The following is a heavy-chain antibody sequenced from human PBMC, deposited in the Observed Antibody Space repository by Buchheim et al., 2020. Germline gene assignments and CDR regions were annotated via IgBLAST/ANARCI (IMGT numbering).Heavy chain of an antibody. CDR1: GFTFSSYE. CDR2: ISSSGSTI. D-gene: IGHD3-16*02. Sequence: EVQLVESGGGLVQPGGSLRLSCAASGFTFSSYEMNWVRQAPGKGLEWVSYISSSGSTIYCADSVKGRFTISRDNAKNSLYLQMNSLRAEDTAVYYCARNYYDYVWGSYRYRYFDYWGQGTL. CDR3: ARNYYDYVWGSYRYRYFDY. V-gene: IGHV3-48*03. J-gene: IGHJ4*02.